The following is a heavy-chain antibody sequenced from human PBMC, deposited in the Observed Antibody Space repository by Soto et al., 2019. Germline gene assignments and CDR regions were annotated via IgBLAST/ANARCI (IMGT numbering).Heavy chain of an antibody. CDR2: IYYSGST. CDR1: GGSSSSSSYY. V-gene: IGHV4-39*01. J-gene: IGHJ5*02. D-gene: IGHD3-3*01. CDR3: ARHLGRYYDFWSGLSWFDP. Sequence: SETLSLTCTVSGGSSSSSSYYWGWIRQPPGKGLEWIGSIYYSGSTYYNPSLKSRVTISVDTSKNQFSLKLSSVTAADTAVYYCARHLGRYYDFWSGLSWFDPWGQGTLVTVSS.